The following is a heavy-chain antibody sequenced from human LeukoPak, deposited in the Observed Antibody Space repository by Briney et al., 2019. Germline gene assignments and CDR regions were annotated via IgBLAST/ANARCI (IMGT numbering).Heavy chain of an antibody. D-gene: IGHD7-27*01. Sequence: GGSLRLSCAASGLTFSSYAMSWVRQAPGKGLEWVSGIRVSGSTYYPDSVTGRFTISRDNSENTLYLQMSGLKAEDTAIYCCAKGTGDTAYYFDFWGQGVLVTVSS. J-gene: IGHJ4*02. CDR1: GLTFSSYA. CDR3: AKGTGDTAYYFDF. V-gene: IGHV3-23*01. CDR2: IRVSGST.